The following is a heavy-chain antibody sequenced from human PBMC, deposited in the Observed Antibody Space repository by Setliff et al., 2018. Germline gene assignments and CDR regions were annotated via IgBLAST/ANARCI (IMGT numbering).Heavy chain of an antibody. V-gene: IGHV1-69*05. CDR2: IIPMFGTP. J-gene: IGHJ3*01. Sequence: SVKVSCKASGDSFNNYAISWVRQAPGQGLEWMGGIIPMFGTPAYAQKFQDRVTITTDESTSTAYMELDSLRSEDTAVYYCATDHYNRFDVWGQGTMVTVSS. CDR3: ATDHYNRFDV. CDR1: GDSFNNYA. D-gene: IGHD4-4*01.